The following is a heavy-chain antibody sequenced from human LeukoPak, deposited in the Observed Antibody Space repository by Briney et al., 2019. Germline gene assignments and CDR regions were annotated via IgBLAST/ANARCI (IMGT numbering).Heavy chain of an antibody. J-gene: IGHJ4*02. Sequence: SETLSLTCTVSGGSFNNTHYYWGWIRQPPGKGLEWIGSIYYSGSTYYNPSLKSRVTISVDTSKNQFSLKLSSVTAAGTAVYYCARDQGYCSSPNCYPGLDYWGQGSLVTVSS. V-gene: IGHV4-39*07. CDR1: GGSFNNTHYY. D-gene: IGHD2-2*01. CDR2: IYYSGST. CDR3: ARDQGYCSSPNCYPGLDY.